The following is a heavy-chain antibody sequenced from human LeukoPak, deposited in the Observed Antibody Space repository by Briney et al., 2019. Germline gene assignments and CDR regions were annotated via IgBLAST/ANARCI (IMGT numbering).Heavy chain of an antibody. V-gene: IGHV4-59*01. CDR3: ARVYYSNSYDYWYFDL. J-gene: IGHJ2*01. CDR1: GGSISSYY. Sequence: SETLSLTCTVSGGSISSYYWSWIRQPPGKGLEWIGYIYYSGSTNYNPSLKSRVTISVDTSKNQFSLKLSSVTAVDTAVYYCARVYYSNSYDYWYFDLWGRGTLVTVSS. CDR2: IYYSGST. D-gene: IGHD6-13*01.